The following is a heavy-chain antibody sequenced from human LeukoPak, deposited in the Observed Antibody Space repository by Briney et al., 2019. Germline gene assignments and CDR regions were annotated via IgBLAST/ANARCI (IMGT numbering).Heavy chain of an antibody. J-gene: IGHJ6*02. D-gene: IGHD3-10*01. CDR2: FDPEDDET. CDR1: GYTLTELS. CDR3: ATSPRGPDYYGMDL. Sequence: ASVKVSCKVSGYTLTELSMHWVRQAPGKGLEWMGGFDPEDDETIYAQKFQGRVTMTEVTSTDTAYMELSSLRSEDTAVYYCATSPRGPDYYGMDLWGQGTTVTVSS. V-gene: IGHV1-24*01.